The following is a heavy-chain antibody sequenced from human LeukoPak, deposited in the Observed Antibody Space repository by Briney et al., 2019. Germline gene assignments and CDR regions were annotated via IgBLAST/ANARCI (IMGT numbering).Heavy chain of an antibody. CDR2: ISYDGSNK. V-gene: IGHV3-30*18. D-gene: IGHD3-22*01. CDR3: AKGRHYYDSSGYHFDY. J-gene: IGHJ4*02. Sequence: PGGSLRLSCAASGFTFSSYGMHWVRQAPGKGLEWGAVISYDGSNKYYADSVKGRFTISRDNSKNTLYLQMNSLRAEDTAVYYCAKGRHYYDSSGYHFDYWGQGTLVTVSS. CDR1: GFTFSSYG.